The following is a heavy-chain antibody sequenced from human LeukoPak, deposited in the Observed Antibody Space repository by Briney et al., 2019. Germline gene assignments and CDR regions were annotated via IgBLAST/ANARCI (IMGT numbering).Heavy chain of an antibody. Sequence: GGSLRLSCAASGFTSSSYGMHWVRQAPGKGLEWVAVISYDGNNKYYADSVKGRFTISRDNSRNTLYLQVNSLRAEDTAVYYCARDLRAIVVTAGPDYWGQGTLVTVSS. V-gene: IGHV3-30*03. D-gene: IGHD4-23*01. J-gene: IGHJ4*02. CDR3: ARDLRAIVVTAGPDY. CDR1: GFTSSSYG. CDR2: ISYDGNNK.